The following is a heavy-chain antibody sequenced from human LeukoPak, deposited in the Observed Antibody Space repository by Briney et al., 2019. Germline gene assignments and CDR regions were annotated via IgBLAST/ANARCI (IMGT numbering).Heavy chain of an antibody. CDR3: VKDPGSGWYVLY. CDR1: GFTFSTYA. J-gene: IGHJ4*02. CDR2: ISGSGDTT. D-gene: IGHD6-19*01. Sequence: QSGGSLRLSCAASGFTFSTYAVGWVRQTPGMGLEWVSAISGSGDTTYYADSVKGRFTISRDNSRDTLFLQMSSLRVEDTAVYYCVKDPGSGWYVLYWGQGTLVTV. V-gene: IGHV3-23*01.